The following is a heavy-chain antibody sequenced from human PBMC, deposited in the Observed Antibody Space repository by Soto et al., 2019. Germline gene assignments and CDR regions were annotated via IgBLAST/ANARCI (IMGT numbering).Heavy chain of an antibody. D-gene: IGHD1-26*01. CDR1: GFNFSNGW. CDR3: STDEWE. J-gene: IGHJ4*02. V-gene: IGHV3-15*05. CDR2: IKSKVHGETT. Sequence: EVQLVESGGGLVKPGGSLRLSCAASGFNFSNGWMSWVRQAPGKGLEWVGRIKSKVHGETTDYAAHVKGRFTISRDDSKSTLYFQMHSLQTEITAVYYCSTDEWEWGQGTLVTVSS.